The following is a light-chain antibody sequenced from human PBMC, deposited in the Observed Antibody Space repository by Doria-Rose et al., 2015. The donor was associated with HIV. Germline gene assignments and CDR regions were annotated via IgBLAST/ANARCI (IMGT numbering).Light chain of an antibody. Sequence: LTQSPGTLSLSPGERATLSCRASQSFSSTYLAWYQQKPGQAPSLIIYDGSTRATGIPDRFSASGSGTDFTLTINRPEPEDFALYYCHQYGTSWTFGQGTKVEI. CDR3: HQYGTSWT. CDR2: DGS. V-gene: IGKV3-20*01. J-gene: IGKJ1*01. CDR1: QSFSSTY.